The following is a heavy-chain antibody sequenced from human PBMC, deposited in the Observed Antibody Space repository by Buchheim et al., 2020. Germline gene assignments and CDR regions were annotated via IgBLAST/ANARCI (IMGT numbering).Heavy chain of an antibody. CDR2: IRSKAYGGTT. V-gene: IGHV3-49*03. Sequence: EVQLVESGGGLVQPGRSLRLSCTASGFTFGDYAMSWFRQAPGKGLEWVGFIRSKAYGGTTEYAASVKGRFTISRDDSKSIAYLQMNSLKTEDTAVYYCTRDSTVCSSTSCYDHYFDYWGQGTL. CDR1: GFTFGDYA. CDR3: TRDSTVCSSTSCYDHYFDY. J-gene: IGHJ4*02. D-gene: IGHD2-2*01.